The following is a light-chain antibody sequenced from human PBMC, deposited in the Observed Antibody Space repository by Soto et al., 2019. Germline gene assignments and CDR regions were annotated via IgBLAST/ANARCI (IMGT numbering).Light chain of an antibody. J-gene: IGLJ1*01. CDR3: CSYAGTYNYV. V-gene: IGLV2-11*01. Sequence: QSVLPQPLSVSWSPGHSVTISCTGTSSDVGGYNYVSWYQQHPGKAPKLMIYDVNKRPSGVPDRFSGSKSGSTASLTISGLQSEDEADYFCCSYAGTYNYVFATGTKVTVL. CDR1: SSDVGGYNY. CDR2: DVN.